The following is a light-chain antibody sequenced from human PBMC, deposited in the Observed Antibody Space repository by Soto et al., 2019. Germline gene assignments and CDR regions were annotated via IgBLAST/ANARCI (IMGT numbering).Light chain of an antibody. CDR1: NSDVGSYNL. CDR2: EVS. J-gene: IGLJ1*01. Sequence: QSVLTQPASVSGSPGQSITISCTGTNSDVGSYNLVSWYQQHPGKAPKLMIYEVSKRPSGFSNRFSGSKSGNTASLTISGLQAEDEADYYCSSYAGSSTYVFGTGTTVTVL. V-gene: IGLV2-23*02. CDR3: SSYAGSSTYV.